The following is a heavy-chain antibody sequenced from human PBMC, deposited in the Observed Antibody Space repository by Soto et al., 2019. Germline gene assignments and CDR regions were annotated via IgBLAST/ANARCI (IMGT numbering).Heavy chain of an antibody. V-gene: IGHV3-21*01. CDR3: ARIRLGYDAFDI. J-gene: IGHJ3*02. CDR2: ISSSSSYI. Sequence: GGSLRLSCAASGFTFSSYSMNWVLQAPGKGLEWVSSISSSSSYIYYADSVKGRFTISRDNAKNSLYLQMNSLRAEDTAVYYCARIRLGYDAFDIWGQGTMVTVSS. D-gene: IGHD2-15*01. CDR1: GFTFSSYS.